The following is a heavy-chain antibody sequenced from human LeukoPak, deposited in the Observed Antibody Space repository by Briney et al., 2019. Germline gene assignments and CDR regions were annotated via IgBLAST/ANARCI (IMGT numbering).Heavy chain of an antibody. CDR2: INPNSGGT. CDR1: GYTFTGYY. Sequence: ASVKVSCKASGYTFTGYYMHWVRQAPGQGLEWMGWINPNSGGTNYAQKFQGRVTMTRDTSNSTAYMELSRLRSDDTAVYYCASTIQPSTPYDYWGQGTLVTVSS. J-gene: IGHJ4*02. D-gene: IGHD5-18*01. V-gene: IGHV1-2*02. CDR3: ASTIQPSTPYDY.